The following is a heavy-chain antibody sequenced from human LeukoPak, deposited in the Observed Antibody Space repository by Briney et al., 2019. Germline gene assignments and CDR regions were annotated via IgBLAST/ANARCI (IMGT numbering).Heavy chain of an antibody. D-gene: IGHD3-9*01. CDR2: IYYSGST. V-gene: IGHV4-39*02. CDR1: GGSITGSSYY. CDR3: TRGSYDVLTGRSTLGEY. Sequence: SETLSLTCTISGGSITGSSYYWGWIRQSPGKGLEWIGTIYYSGSTYYNSSLKSRVTISIDTSKNHFSLRLTSVTASDTAVYFCTRGSYDVLTGRSTLGEYWGQGTLVAVSS. J-gene: IGHJ4*02.